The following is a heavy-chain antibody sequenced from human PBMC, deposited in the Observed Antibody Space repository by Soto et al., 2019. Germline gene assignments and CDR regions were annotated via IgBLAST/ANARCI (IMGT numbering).Heavy chain of an antibody. J-gene: IGHJ4*02. CDR3: ARFYGSSAS. V-gene: IGHV1-3*01. CDR1: GYTFSSYA. Sequence: QVQLVQSGAEVKKPGASVKVSCKASGYTFSSYAIHWVRQAPGQGLEWMGWINAGNGNSEYSQKFQGRVTITRDTSASTVYLELSSLRLEDTGGFFCARFYGSSASWGQGSLLTVSS. D-gene: IGHD6-6*01. CDR2: INAGNGNS.